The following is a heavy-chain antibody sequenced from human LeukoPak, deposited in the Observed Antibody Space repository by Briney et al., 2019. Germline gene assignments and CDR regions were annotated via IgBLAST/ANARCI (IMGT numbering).Heavy chain of an antibody. CDR2: INHSGST. D-gene: IGHD6-13*01. V-gene: IGHV4-34*01. J-gene: IGHJ5*02. CDR3: ARPGSSSWGRFDP. Sequence: PSETLSLTCAVYGGSFSGYYWSWIRQPPGKGLEWIGEINHSGSTNYNPSLKSRVTISVDTSKNQFSLKLSSVTAADTAVYYCARPGSSSWGRFDPWGQGTLVTVSS. CDR1: GGSFSGYY.